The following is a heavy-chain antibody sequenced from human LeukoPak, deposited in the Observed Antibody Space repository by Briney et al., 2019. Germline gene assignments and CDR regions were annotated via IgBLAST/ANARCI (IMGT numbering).Heavy chain of an antibody. J-gene: IGHJ4*02. D-gene: IGHD6-6*01. CDR1: GYTFTSYY. Sequence: ASVKVSCKASGYTFTSYYMHWVRQAPGQGLEWMGWISAYNGNTNYAQKLQGRVTMTTDTSTSTAYMELRSLRSDDTAVYYCARAETEQLGLYYFDYWGQGTLVTVSS. V-gene: IGHV1-18*04. CDR2: ISAYNGNT. CDR3: ARAETEQLGLYYFDY.